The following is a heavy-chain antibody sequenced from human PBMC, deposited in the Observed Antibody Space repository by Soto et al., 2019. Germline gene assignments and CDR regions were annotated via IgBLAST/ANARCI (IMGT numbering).Heavy chain of an antibody. CDR1: GYTFTSYY. CDR3: ARDQGSSGWPLRWFDP. J-gene: IGHJ5*02. D-gene: IGHD6-19*01. V-gene: IGHV1-46*01. Sequence: ASVKVSCKASGYTFTSYYMHWVRQAPGQGLEWMGIINPSGGSTSYAQKFQGRVTMTRDTSTSTVYMELSSLRSEDTAVYYCARDQGSSGWPLRWFDPWGQGTLVTVSS. CDR2: INPSGGST.